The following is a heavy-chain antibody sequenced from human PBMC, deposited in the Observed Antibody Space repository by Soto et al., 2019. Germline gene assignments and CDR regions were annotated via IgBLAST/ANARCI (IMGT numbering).Heavy chain of an antibody. CDR2: INADNGNT. J-gene: IGHJ4*01. D-gene: IGHD6-19*01. CDR1: EYTFTSYA. Sequence: GASVKVSCKASEYTFTSYAMHWVRQAPGQRLEWVGWINADNGNTNYAQKLQGRVTMTTDTSTSTAYMELRSLRSDDTAVYYCARGPRAVAGEVDHWGHGTLVTVSS. CDR3: ARGPRAVAGEVDH. V-gene: IGHV1-3*01.